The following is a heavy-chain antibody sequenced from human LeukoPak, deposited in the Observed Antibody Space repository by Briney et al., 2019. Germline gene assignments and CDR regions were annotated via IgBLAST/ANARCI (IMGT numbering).Heavy chain of an antibody. V-gene: IGHV1-2*02. D-gene: IGHD1-1*01. Sequence: ASVKVSCKASGYSFNNYYIHWVRQAPGQGLEWVGWMYPKNDGTNYAQNFQGRVTLTRDTSITTAYMELSSLNSDDTALYYCVRENWYYDYWGQGTLVTVSS. CDR2: MYPKNDGT. CDR1: GYSFNNYY. CDR3: VRENWYYDY. J-gene: IGHJ4*02.